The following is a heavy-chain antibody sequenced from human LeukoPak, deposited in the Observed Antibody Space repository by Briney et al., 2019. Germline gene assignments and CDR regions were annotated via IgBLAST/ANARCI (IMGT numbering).Heavy chain of an antibody. Sequence: SETLSLTCTVSGGSISSYYWSWIRQPPGKGLEWIGEINHSGSTNYNPSLKSRVTISVDTSKNQFSLKLSSVTAADTAVYYCAKLGLWGQGTLVTVSS. CDR1: GGSISSYY. D-gene: IGHD6-6*01. CDR3: AKLGL. V-gene: IGHV4-34*01. CDR2: INHSGST. J-gene: IGHJ4*02.